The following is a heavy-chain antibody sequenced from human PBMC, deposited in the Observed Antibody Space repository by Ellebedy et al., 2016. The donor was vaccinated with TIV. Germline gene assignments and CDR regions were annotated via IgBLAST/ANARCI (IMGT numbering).Heavy chain of an antibody. V-gene: IGHV3-30*18. Sequence: GGSLRLSCAASGFTFSSYGMHWVRQAPGKGLKWVAVISYDGSDKYYADSVKGRFTISRDNSKNTLYLQMNSLRAEDTAVYYCAKEYFSGFGVVITPGGLDYWGQGTLVTVSS. D-gene: IGHD3-3*01. J-gene: IGHJ4*02. CDR3: AKEYFSGFGVVITPGGLDY. CDR1: GFTFSSYG. CDR2: ISYDGSDK.